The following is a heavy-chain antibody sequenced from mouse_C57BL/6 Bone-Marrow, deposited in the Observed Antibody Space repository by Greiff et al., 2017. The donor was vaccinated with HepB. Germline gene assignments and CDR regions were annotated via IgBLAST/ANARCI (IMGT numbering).Heavy chain of an antibody. CDR3: ARTPGDWMYFDV. J-gene: IGHJ1*03. CDR2: IYPSDSET. D-gene: IGHD3-2*02. CDR1: GYTFTSYW. Sequence: VQLQQPGAELVRPGSSVKLSCKASGYTFTSYWMDWVKQRPGQGLEWIGNIYPSDSETHYNQKFKDKATLTVDKSSSTAYMQLSSLTSEDSAVYYCARTPGDWMYFDVWGTGTTVTVSS. V-gene: IGHV1-61*01.